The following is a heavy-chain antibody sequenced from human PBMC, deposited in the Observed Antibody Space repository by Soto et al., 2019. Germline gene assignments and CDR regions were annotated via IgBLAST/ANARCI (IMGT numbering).Heavy chain of an antibody. CDR2: ISSSSSTI. CDR3: ARAHTATVVADGDGAFDI. J-gene: IGHJ3*02. CDR1: GFTFSSYS. Sequence: EVQLVESGGGLVQPGGSLRLSCAASGFTFSSYSMNWVRQAPGKGLEGVSYISSSSSTIYYADSVKGRFTISRDNAKNSLCLQMHSPRDEDTAVYYCARAHTATVVADGDGAFDIWGKGTMVTVSA. V-gene: IGHV3-48*02. D-gene: IGHD2-15*01.